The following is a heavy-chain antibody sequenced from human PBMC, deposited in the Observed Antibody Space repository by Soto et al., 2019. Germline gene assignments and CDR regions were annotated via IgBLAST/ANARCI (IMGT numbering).Heavy chain of an antibody. D-gene: IGHD6-19*01. Sequence: QVQLVQYGAEVKKPGASVKVSCKASGYSYTSYGISWVRQAHGQGLEWMGWISAYNGNTKYAQKLQGRVTMTTDTSTCTANMEVRSLRSDDTAVYYCARDLAIGLVDYWGQGTLVTVSS. J-gene: IGHJ4*02. CDR1: GYSYTSYG. V-gene: IGHV1-18*01. CDR3: ARDLAIGLVDY. CDR2: ISAYNGNT.